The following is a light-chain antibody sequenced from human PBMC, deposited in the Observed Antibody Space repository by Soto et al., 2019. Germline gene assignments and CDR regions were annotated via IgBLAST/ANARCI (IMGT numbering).Light chain of an antibody. CDR2: EVS. CDR1: SSDVGGYNY. CDR3: SSYAGSNSKDPVV. V-gene: IGLV2-8*01. J-gene: IGLJ2*01. Sequence: QSALTQPPSASGSPGQSVTISCTGTSSDVGGYNYVSWYQQHPGKAPKLMIYEVSKRPSGVPDRFSGSKSGNTASLTVSGLQAEDEADYYCSSYAGSNSKDPVVFGGGTKLTVL.